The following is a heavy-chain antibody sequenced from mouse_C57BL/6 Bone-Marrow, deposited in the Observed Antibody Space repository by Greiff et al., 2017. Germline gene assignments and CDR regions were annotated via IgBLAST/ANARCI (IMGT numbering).Heavy chain of an antibody. D-gene: IGHD2-4*01. Sequence: QVQLQQSGAELMKPGASVKPSCKATGYTFTGYWIEWVKQRPGHGLEWIGEILPGSGSTNYNEKFKGKATFTADTSSNTAYMQLSSLTTEDSAIYYCARKGPFYYDYLWFAYWGQGTLVTVSA. V-gene: IGHV1-9*01. CDR3: ARKGPFYYDYLWFAY. J-gene: IGHJ3*01. CDR1: GYTFTGYW. CDR2: ILPGSGST.